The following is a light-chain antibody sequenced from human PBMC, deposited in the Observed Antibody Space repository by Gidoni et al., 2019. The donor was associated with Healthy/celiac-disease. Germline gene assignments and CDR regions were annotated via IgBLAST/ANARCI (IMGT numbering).Light chain of an antibody. CDR3: QQRSNWHT. CDR2: DAS. J-gene: IGKJ4*01. V-gene: IGKV3-11*01. CDR1: QSVSSY. Sequence: EIVLTQSPATLSLSPGERATLSCRASQSVSSYLAWYQQKPGQAPRLLIYDASNRATGIPARFSGSGSGTDFTLTSSSLVPEDFAVYYCQQRSNWHTFGGXTKVEIK.